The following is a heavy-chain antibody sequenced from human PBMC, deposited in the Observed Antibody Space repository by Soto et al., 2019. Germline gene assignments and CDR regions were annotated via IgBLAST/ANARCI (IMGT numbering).Heavy chain of an antibody. Sequence: GGSLRLSCAASGFPFSDHAMHWVRQTPGKGLEWVSAITGRGDSAYYADSVKGRFTISRDNSKSTLYLQMMSLRAEDTAVYYCAKDLYVQPPSGWFDPWGQGTVVTVSS. CDR2: ITGRGDSA. V-gene: IGHV3-23*01. CDR1: GFPFSDHA. CDR3: AKDLYVQPPSGWFDP. D-gene: IGHD1-26*01. J-gene: IGHJ5*02.